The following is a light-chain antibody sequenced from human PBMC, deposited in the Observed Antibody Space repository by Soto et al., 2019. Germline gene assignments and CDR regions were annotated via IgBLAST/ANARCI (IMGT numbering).Light chain of an antibody. CDR2: KAS. J-gene: IGKJ1*01. Sequence: DIQMTQSPSTLSASVGDRVTITCRASQSISSWLAWYQRKPGKAPKLLIYKASSLESGVPSRFSGSGSGTDFTLTISSLQPDDFATYYCQQYSTYSRTFGQGTKVEIK. V-gene: IGKV1-5*03. CDR1: QSISSW. CDR3: QQYSTYSRT.